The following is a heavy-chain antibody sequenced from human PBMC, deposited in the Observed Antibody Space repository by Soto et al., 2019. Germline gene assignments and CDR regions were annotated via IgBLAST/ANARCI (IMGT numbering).Heavy chain of an antibody. CDR3: VKGSSGPPPYYFDH. V-gene: IGHV3-23*01. J-gene: IGHJ4*02. CDR1: GFTFSAYA. CDR2: INSPGTYT. D-gene: IGHD3-22*01. Sequence: EVQLLESGGGLVQPGGSLRLSCAPSGFTFSAYAMTWVRQAPGKGLEWVSAINSPGTYTWYADSVKGRFTLSRDNSKNTLSLQLNSLRAEDTAVYFCVKGSSGPPPYYFDHWAQGTLVTVSS.